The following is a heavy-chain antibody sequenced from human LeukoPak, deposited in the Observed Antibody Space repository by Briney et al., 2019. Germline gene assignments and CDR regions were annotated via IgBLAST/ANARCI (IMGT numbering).Heavy chain of an antibody. CDR3: ARDPTGSSDY. V-gene: IGHV4-4*09. CDR2: IYTSGST. J-gene: IGHJ4*02. CDR1: GGSISSYY. Sequence: SETLSLTCTVSGGSISSYYWSWIRQPPGKGLEWIGYIYTSGSTNYNPSLKSRVTLSVDTSKNQFSLKLSSVTAADTAVYYCARDPTGSSDYWGQGTLVTISS. D-gene: IGHD6-6*01.